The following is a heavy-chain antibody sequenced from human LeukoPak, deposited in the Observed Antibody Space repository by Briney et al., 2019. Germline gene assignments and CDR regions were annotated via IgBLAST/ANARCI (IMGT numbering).Heavy chain of an antibody. Sequence: GGSLKLSCAASGFTFSGSAMHWVRQASGKGLEWVGRIRSKANSYATAYAASVKGRFTISRDDSKNTAYLQMNSLKTEDTAVYYCATVYYSYGYNYWGQGTLVTVSS. D-gene: IGHD5-18*01. CDR1: GFTFSGSA. V-gene: IGHV3-73*01. CDR3: ATVYYSYGYNY. J-gene: IGHJ4*02. CDR2: IRSKANSYAT.